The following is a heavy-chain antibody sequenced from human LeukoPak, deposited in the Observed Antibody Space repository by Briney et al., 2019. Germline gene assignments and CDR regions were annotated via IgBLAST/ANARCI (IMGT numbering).Heavy chain of an antibody. CDR1: GFTFSSYG. J-gene: IGHJ6*02. D-gene: IGHD4/OR15-4a*01. CDR2: VSYDGGNK. CDR3: AKRAGQYGMDV. V-gene: IGHV3-30*18. Sequence: GGSLSLSCAASGFTFSSYGIHWVRQAPGKGLEWVAVVSYDGGNKYYADSVKGRFTISRDNSQNTVYLQMNSLRAEDTAVYYCAKRAGQYGMDVWGQGTTVTVSS.